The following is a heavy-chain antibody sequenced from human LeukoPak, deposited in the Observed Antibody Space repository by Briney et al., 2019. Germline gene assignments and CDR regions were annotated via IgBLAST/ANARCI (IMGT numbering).Heavy chain of an antibody. V-gene: IGHV3-7*01. J-gene: IGHJ4*02. CDR1: GFTFSSYW. D-gene: IGHD1-1*01. Sequence: PGGSLRLSCADSGFTFSSYWMSWVRQAPGKGLEWVGNIKEDGSEKNYVDSVKGRFTISRDNAKNSLYLEMNSLRAEDTAVYYCARDWNGRDYDTWLGGQGTLVTVSS. CDR3: ARDWNGRDYDTWL. CDR2: IKEDGSEK.